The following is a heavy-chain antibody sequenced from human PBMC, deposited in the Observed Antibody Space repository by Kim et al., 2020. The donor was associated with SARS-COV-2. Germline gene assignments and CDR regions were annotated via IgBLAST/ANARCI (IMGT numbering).Heavy chain of an antibody. CDR2: IIPIFGTA. Sequence: SVKVSCKASGGTFSSNAISWMRQAPGQGLEWMGGIIPIFGTAKYAQKFQGRVTITADESMSTAYMELSSLRSEDTAVYYCARGYRSGGSADPYFYWGQGTPVTVSS. J-gene: IGHJ4*02. D-gene: IGHD1-26*01. CDR1: GGTFSSNA. CDR3: ARGYRSGGSADPYFY. V-gene: IGHV1-69*13.